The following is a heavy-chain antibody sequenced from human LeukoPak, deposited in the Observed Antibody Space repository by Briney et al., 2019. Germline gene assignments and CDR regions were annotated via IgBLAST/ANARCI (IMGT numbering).Heavy chain of an antibody. CDR3: AKSSSGWYSSFDY. CDR2: ISAGSNYI. Sequence: GGSLRLSCAASGFTFSDYSMNWVRQAPGKGLEWVSSISAGSNYIYYGDSVKGRFTISRDNAKNSLYLQMSSLRAEDTAVYYCAKSSSGWYSSFDYWGQGTLVTVSS. J-gene: IGHJ4*02. D-gene: IGHD6-19*01. CDR1: GFTFSDYS. V-gene: IGHV3-21*04.